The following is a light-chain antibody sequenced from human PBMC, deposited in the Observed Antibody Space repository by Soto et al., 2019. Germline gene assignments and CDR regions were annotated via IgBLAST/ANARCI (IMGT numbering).Light chain of an antibody. CDR1: QGVSGTY. CDR3: QLYGSSRRYT. V-gene: IGKV3-20*01. Sequence: DIVLTQSPGTLSLSPGERATLSCRASQGVSGTYLAWYQQKPGQAPRVLIYGASIRAAGIPDRFSGSGSGTDFTLTIHRLEPEDFAVYYCQLYGSSRRYTFGQGTKLEIK. CDR2: GAS. J-gene: IGKJ2*01.